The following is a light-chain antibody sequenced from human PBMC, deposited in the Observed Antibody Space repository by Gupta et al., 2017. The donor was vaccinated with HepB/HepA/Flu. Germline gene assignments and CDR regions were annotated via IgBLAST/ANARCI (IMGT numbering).Light chain of an antibody. V-gene: IGLV2-14*03. CDR3: SSFRSGDTLVV. J-gene: IGLJ3*02. CDR1: SSDICAFDA. CDR2: GVS. Sequence: GSPGQSISLSCTGSSSDICAFDAVSWYHQYPGNAPKLLISGVSNRPSGVSYRFSGTKSGNTASMTIAGLQPEEEADYYCSSFRSGDTLVVFGGGTNLTVL.